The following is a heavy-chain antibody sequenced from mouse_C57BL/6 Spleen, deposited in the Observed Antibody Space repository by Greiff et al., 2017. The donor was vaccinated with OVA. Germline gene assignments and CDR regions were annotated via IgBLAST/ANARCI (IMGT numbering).Heavy chain of an antibody. D-gene: IGHD2-14*01. CDR3: ARDRGTWDAMDY. Sequence: EVQLVESEGGLVQPGSSMKLSCTASGFTFSDYYMAWVRQVPEKGLEWVANINYDGSSTYYLDSLKSRFIISRDNAKNILYLQMSSLKSEDTATYYCARDRGTWDAMDYWGQGTSVTVSS. J-gene: IGHJ4*01. CDR1: GFTFSDYY. V-gene: IGHV5-16*01. CDR2: INYDGSST.